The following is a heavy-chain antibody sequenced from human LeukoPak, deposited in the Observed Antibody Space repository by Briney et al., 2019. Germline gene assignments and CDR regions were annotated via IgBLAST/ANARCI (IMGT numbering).Heavy chain of an antibody. CDR1: GGSISSGGYY. V-gene: IGHV3-23*01. D-gene: IGHD2-2*02. J-gene: IGHJ6*02. Sequence: ETLSLTCTVSGGSISSGGYYWSWIRQHPGRGLEWVSAISGSGGSTYYADSVKGRFTISRDNSKNTLYLQMNSLRAEDTAVYYCAKDGCSSTSCYTYYYYGMDVWGQGTTVTVSS. CDR2: ISGSGGST. CDR3: AKDGCSSTSCYTYYYYGMDV.